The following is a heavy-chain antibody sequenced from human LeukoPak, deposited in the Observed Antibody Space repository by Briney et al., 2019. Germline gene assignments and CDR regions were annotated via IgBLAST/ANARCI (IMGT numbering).Heavy chain of an antibody. CDR1: GDPISSYF. CDR2: IYHSGST. Sequence: SETLSLTCTVSGDPISSYFWSWIRQPPGKGLEWIGYIYHSGSTNYNPSLKSRVTISVDTSKNQFSLKLTSVTAADTAVYYCARLTGNYYGSGSYYKGVGKVDPWGRGTLVTVSS. D-gene: IGHD3-10*01. CDR3: ARLTGNYYGSGSYYKGVGKVDP. J-gene: IGHJ5*02. V-gene: IGHV4-59*08.